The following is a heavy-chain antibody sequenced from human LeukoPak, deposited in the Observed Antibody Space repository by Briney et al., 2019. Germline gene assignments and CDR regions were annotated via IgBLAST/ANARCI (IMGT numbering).Heavy chain of an antibody. CDR3: AKDYYGSASGDY. CDR1: GFTFSSYA. Sequence: GGSLRLSCAASGFTFSSYAMSWVRQAPGKGLEWVSAISGSGGSTYYADSVKGRLTISRDNSKSTLYLQMNSLRAEDTAVYYCAKDYYGSASGDYWGQGTLVTVSS. V-gene: IGHV3-23*01. J-gene: IGHJ4*02. CDR2: ISGSGGST. D-gene: IGHD3-10*01.